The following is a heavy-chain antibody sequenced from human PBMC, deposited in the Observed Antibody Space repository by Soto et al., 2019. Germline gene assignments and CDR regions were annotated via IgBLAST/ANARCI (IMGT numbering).Heavy chain of an antibody. J-gene: IGHJ6*02. Sequence: EVQLVESGGGLVKPGGSLRLSCAASGFTFSSYSMNWVRQAPGKGLEWVSSISSSSSYIYYADSVKGRFTISRDNAKNSLYLQMNSLRAEDTAVYYCARHGGGVYSYGSLDGGYYGMDVWGQGTTVTVSS. V-gene: IGHV3-21*01. CDR1: GFTFSSYS. CDR3: ARHGGGVYSYGSLDGGYYGMDV. D-gene: IGHD5-18*01. CDR2: ISSSSSYI.